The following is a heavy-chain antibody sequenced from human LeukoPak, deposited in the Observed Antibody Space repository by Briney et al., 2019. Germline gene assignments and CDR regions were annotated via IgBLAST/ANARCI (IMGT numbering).Heavy chain of an antibody. V-gene: IGHV6-1*01. J-gene: IGHJ4*02. D-gene: IGHD1-1*01. CDR3: ARSTGPIDY. CDR2: TYYRSKWYT. Sequence: SQTLSLTCAISGDSVSSNSAAWNWIRQSPSRGLEWLGRTYYRSKWYTYYAASVRSRIAINRDTSKNQFSLQLNSVTPEDTAVYYCARSTGPIDYWGQGTLVTVSS. CDR1: GDSVSSNSAA.